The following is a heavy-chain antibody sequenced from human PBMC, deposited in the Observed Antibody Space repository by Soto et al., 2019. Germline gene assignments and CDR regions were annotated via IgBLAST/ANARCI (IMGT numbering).Heavy chain of an antibody. CDR2: FSSSSSYI. CDR1: GFTFSSYS. V-gene: IGHV3-21*01. J-gene: IGHJ6*01. CDR3: ARDQEVVVVVAAKESYYYGMDV. Sequence: EVQLVESGGGLVKPGGSLRLSCAASGFTFSSYSMNWVRQAPGKGLEWVSSFSSSSSYIYYADSVKGRFTISRDNAKNSLYLQMNSLRAEDTAVYYCARDQEVVVVVAAKESYYYGMDVWGQGTTVTVSS. D-gene: IGHD2-15*01.